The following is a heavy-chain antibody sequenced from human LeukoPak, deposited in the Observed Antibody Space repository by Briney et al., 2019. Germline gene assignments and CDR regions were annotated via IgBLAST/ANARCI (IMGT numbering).Heavy chain of an antibody. V-gene: IGHV6-1*01. Sequence: SQTLSLTCAISGDSVSSNTAAWNWIRQSPSRGLEWLGRTYYRSKWFNHYALPVKSRIIINPDTSKNQFSLHLNSVTPEDTAVYYCAKGAGDTNWFDPWGQGTLVTVSS. CDR3: AKGAGDTNWFDP. CDR2: TYYRSKWFN. J-gene: IGHJ5*02. CDR1: GDSVSSNTAA. D-gene: IGHD2-21*01.